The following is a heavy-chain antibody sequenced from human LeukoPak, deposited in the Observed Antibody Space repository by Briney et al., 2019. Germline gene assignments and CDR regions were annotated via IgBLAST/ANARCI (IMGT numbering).Heavy chain of an antibody. J-gene: IGHJ4*02. CDR3: AKDAGYSSGWCSY. V-gene: IGHV3-48*03. CDR1: GFTFSSYE. CDR2: ISSSGNTI. D-gene: IGHD6-19*01. Sequence: GGSLRLSCAASGFTFSSYEMNWVRQAPGKGLEWVSYISSSGNTIYYADSVKGRFTISRDNAKNSLYLQVNSLRAEDTAVYYCAKDAGYSSGWCSYWGQGTLVTVSS.